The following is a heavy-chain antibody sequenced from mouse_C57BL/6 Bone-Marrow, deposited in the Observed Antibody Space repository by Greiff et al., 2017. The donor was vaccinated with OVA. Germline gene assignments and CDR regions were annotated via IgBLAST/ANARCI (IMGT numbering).Heavy chain of an antibody. CDR2: IDPENGDT. CDR1: GFNIKDDY. J-gene: IGHJ2*01. V-gene: IGHV14-4*01. Sequence: VQLKESGAELVRPGASVKLSCTASGFNIKDDYMHWVKQRPEQGLEWIGWIDPENGDTEYASKFQGKATITADTSSNTAYLQLSSLTSEDTAVYCCTTGYFDYWGQGTTLTVSS. CDR3: TTGYFDY.